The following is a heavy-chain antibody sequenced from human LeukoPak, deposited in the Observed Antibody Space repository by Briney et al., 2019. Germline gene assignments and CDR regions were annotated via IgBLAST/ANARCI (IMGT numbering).Heavy chain of an antibody. CDR3: ARVYQQLVRERYYYYMDV. Sequence: ASVKVSCKASGGTFSSYAISWVRQAPGQGLEWMGGIIPIFGTANYAQKFQGRVTITADESTSTAYMELSSLRSEDTAVYYCARVYQQLVRERYYYYMDVWGKGTTVTISS. CDR1: GGTFSSYA. CDR2: IIPIFGTA. J-gene: IGHJ6*03. D-gene: IGHD6-13*01. V-gene: IGHV1-69*13.